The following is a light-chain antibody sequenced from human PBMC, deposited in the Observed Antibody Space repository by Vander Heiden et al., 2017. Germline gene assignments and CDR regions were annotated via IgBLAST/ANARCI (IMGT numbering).Light chain of an antibody. V-gene: IGLV2-14*03. J-gene: IGLJ2*01. Sequence: QSALTQPASVSGSPGQSITISCTGTNRDIGSYNFVSWYQQHPDRAPKLLIYEVTNRPSGVSNRFSGSKSGNTASLTVSGLQAEDEADYYCSSYRDSSTVVFGGGTKLTV. CDR1: NRDIGSYNF. CDR2: EVT. CDR3: SSYRDSSTVV.